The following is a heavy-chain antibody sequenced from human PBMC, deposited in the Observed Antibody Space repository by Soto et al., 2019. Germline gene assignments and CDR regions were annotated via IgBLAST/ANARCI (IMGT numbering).Heavy chain of an antibody. D-gene: IGHD6-13*01. CDR2: IYPGDSDT. CDR3: AIRMAAAGRYYYNY. V-gene: IGHV5-51*01. J-gene: IGHJ4*02. Sequence: PGESLKISCKGSGYTFTNHFIGWVRQMPGKGLEWMGIIYPGDSDTRYRPSFQGQVTISADKSINTTYLHWSSLKASDTAMYYCAIRMAAAGRYYYNYSGQGTLVTVYS. CDR1: GYTFTNHF.